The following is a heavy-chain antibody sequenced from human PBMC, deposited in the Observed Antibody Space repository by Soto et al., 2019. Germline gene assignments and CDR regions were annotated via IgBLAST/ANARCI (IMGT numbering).Heavy chain of an antibody. CDR3: ARDPPDDSSGYFSLDY. Sequence: QVQLVESGGVVVQPGRSLRLSCAASGFTFSSYGMHWVRQAPGKGLEWVAVMWSEGGNKHYADSVKGRFTTSRDNSKNTLYLQMNSLRAEDTAVYYCARDPPDDSSGYFSLDYWGQGTLVTVSS. V-gene: IGHV3-33*01. J-gene: IGHJ4*02. CDR1: GFTFSSYG. CDR2: MWSEGGNK. D-gene: IGHD3-22*01.